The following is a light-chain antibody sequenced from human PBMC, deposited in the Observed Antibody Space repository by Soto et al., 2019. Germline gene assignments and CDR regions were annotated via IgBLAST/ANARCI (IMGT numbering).Light chain of an antibody. CDR1: SSNIGNNY. CDR2: DNN. Sequence: QSVLTQPPSVSAAPGQKVTISCSGSSSNIGNNYVSWYQQLPGTAPKLLIYDNNKRPSGIPDRFSGSKSGTSATLGIPGRQTGDEADYYCGTWDSSLSAHVVFGGGTKLNVL. CDR3: GTWDSSLSAHVV. V-gene: IGLV1-51*01. J-gene: IGLJ2*01.